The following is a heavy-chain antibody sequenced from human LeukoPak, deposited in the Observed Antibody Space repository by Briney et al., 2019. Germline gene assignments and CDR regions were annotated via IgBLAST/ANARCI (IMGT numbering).Heavy chain of an antibody. CDR1: GGTFSSYA. V-gene: IGHV1-69*13. CDR2: IIPIFGTA. D-gene: IGHD2-2*01. Sequence: SVKVSCKASGGTFSSYAVSWVRQAPGQGLEWMGGIIPIFGTANYAQKFQGRVTIPADESTRTAYMELSSLRSEATALYYCPRDRPTEHCSSTSCHPQFFHYWGEGPLVPVSS. CDR3: PRDRPTEHCSSTSCHPQFFHY. J-gene: IGHJ4*02.